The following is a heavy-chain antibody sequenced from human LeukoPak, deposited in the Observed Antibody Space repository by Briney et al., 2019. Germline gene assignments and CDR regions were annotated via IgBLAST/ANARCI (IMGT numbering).Heavy chain of an antibody. V-gene: IGHV3-21*01. Sequence: GGSLRLSCAASGFTFSSYSMNWVRQAPGKGLEWVSSISSSSSYIYYADSVKGRFTISRDNAKSSLYLQMNSLRAEDTAVYYCASEQSGNYYRPFDSWGQGTLVTVSS. CDR1: GFTFSSYS. CDR3: ASEQSGNYYRPFDS. CDR2: ISSSSSYI. J-gene: IGHJ4*02. D-gene: IGHD1-26*01.